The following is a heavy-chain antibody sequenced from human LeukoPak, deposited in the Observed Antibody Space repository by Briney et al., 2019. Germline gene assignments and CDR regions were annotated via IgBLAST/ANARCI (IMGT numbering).Heavy chain of an antibody. D-gene: IGHD3-10*01. CDR3: AKDRFRYYYGSGSYGDY. Sequence: GGSLRLSCAASGFTFSSYGMHWVRQAPGKGLEWVAVISYDGSNKYYADSVKGRFTISRDNSKNTLYLQMNSLRAEDTAVYCCAKDRFRYYYGSGSYGDYWGQGTLVTVSS. J-gene: IGHJ4*02. CDR1: GFTFSSYG. V-gene: IGHV3-30*18. CDR2: ISYDGSNK.